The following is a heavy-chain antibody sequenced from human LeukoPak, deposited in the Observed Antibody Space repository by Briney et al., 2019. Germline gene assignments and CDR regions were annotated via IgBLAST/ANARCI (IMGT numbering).Heavy chain of an antibody. CDR3: ARDPATYYYDSSGYTHRPYNWFDP. D-gene: IGHD3-22*01. Sequence: ASVKVSCKASGYTFTGYYMHWVRQAPGQGLEWMGWINPNSGGTNYTQKFQGRVTMTRDTSISTAYMELSRLRSDDTAVYYCARDPATYYYDSSGYTHRPYNWFDPWGQGTLVTVSS. J-gene: IGHJ5*02. V-gene: IGHV1-2*02. CDR1: GYTFTGYY. CDR2: INPNSGGT.